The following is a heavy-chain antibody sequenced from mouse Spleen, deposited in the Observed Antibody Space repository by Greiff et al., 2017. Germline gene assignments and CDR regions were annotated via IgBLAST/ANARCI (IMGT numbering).Heavy chain of an antibody. CDR2: IDPETGGT. Sequence: VQLQQSGAELVRPGASVTLSCKASGYTFTDYEMHWVKQTPVHGLEWIGAIDPETGGTAYNQKFKGKAILTADKSSSTAYMELRSLTSEDSAVYYCTRSGLYYGSYWGQGTTLTVSS. CDR1: GYTFTDYE. D-gene: IGHD2-2*01. CDR3: TRSGLYYGSY. V-gene: IGHV1-15*01. J-gene: IGHJ2*01.